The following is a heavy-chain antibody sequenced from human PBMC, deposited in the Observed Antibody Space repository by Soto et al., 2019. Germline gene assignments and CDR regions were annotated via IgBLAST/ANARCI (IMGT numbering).Heavy chain of an antibody. CDR1: GGTFSSYT. Sequence: QVQLVQSGAEVKKPGSSVKVSCKASGGTFSSYTISWVRQAPGQGLEWMGRIIPILGIANYAQKFQGRVTITADKSTSTADMELSSLRSEDTAVYYCASPSLDYAIDYWGQGTLVTVSS. J-gene: IGHJ4*02. CDR2: IIPILGIA. CDR3: ASPSLDYAIDY. V-gene: IGHV1-69*02. D-gene: IGHD4-17*01.